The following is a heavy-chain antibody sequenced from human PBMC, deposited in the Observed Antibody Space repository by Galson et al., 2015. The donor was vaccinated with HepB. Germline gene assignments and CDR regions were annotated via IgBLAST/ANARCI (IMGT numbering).Heavy chain of an antibody. V-gene: IGHV3-21*01. CDR3: ARDTNYADS. Sequence: SLRPSCAASEFTLSSYTMNWVRQAPGKGLEWVSSIDPSGSYIYYADSVKGRFTMSRNNAKNSVYLQMNSLRAEDTAVYYCARDTNYADSWGQGTLVTVSS. CDR1: EFTLSSYT. J-gene: IGHJ5*01. D-gene: IGHD1-7*01. CDR2: IDPSGSYI.